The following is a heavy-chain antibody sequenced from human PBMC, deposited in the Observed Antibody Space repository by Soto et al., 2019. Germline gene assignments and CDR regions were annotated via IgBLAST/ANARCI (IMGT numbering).Heavy chain of an antibody. CDR3: AKDWSRLDH. CDR1: GFTFSSYG. D-gene: IGHD2-8*02. Sequence: PGGSLRLSCAASGFTFSSYGMHWVRQAPGKGLEWVAVISNDGYNKYYADSVKGRFTISRDNSKNTMYLQMNSLRAEDTAVYYCAKDWSRLDHWGQGTLVTVSS. CDR2: ISNDGYNK. V-gene: IGHV3-30*18. J-gene: IGHJ4*02.